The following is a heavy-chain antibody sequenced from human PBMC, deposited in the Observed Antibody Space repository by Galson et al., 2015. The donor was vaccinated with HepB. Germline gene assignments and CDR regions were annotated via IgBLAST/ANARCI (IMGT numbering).Heavy chain of an antibody. D-gene: IGHD1-1*01. J-gene: IGHJ1*01. CDR2: MNPNSGNT. CDR3: ARPPRYGKYFQH. V-gene: IGHV1-8*01. CDR1: GSTFTSYD. Sequence: SVKVSCKASGSTFTSYDINWVRQATGQGLEWMGWMNPNSGNTGYARKFQGRVTMTRNTSISTAYMELSSLRSEDTAVYYCARPPRYGKYFQHWGQGTLVTVSS.